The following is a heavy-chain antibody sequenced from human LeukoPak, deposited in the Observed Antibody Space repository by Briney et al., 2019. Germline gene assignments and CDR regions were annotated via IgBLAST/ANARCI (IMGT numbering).Heavy chain of an antibody. V-gene: IGHV1-2*02. D-gene: IGHD2-2*01. CDR2: INPNSGGT. Sequence: GASVKVSCKASGYTFTSYGISWVRQAPGQGLEWMGWINPNSGGTNYAQKFQGRVTMTRDTSISTAYMELSRLRSDDTAVYYCARAEVVVSAGPDYWGQGTLVTVSS. CDR3: ARAEVVVSAGPDY. J-gene: IGHJ4*02. CDR1: GYTFTSYG.